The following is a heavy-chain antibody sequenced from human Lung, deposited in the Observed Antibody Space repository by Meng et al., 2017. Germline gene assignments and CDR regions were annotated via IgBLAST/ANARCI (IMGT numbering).Heavy chain of an antibody. J-gene: IGHJ4*02. D-gene: IGHD6-13*01. V-gene: IGHV1-3*01. CDR3: ARSKSIAAAGGY. CDR2: INAGNGNT. CDR1: GYTFTNYA. Sequence: QVQLVQSGAEVKKSGASVKVFCKASGYTFTNYAMHWVRQAPGQRLEWMGWINAGNGNTKYSQKFQGRVTITRDTSASTAYMEPSSLRSEDTAVYYCARSKSIAAAGGYWGQGTLVTVSS.